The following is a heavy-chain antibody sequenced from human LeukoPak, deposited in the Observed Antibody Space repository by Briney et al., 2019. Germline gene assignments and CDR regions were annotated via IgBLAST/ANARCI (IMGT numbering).Heavy chain of an antibody. J-gene: IGHJ4*02. D-gene: IGHD3-9*01. V-gene: IGHV1-2*02. CDR1: GYTFTDYY. CDR2: INPNSGAT. CDR3: ARSAPTLTYDILTGYLGY. Sequence: ASVKVSCKASGYTFTDYYMHWVRQAPGQGLEWMGWINPNSGATNYAQKFQGRVTMTRDTSISTAYMDLSRLRSDDTAVYYCARSAPTLTYDILTGYLGYWGQGTLVTVSS.